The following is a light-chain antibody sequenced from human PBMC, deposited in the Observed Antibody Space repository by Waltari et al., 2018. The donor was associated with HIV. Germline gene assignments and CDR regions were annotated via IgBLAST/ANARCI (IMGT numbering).Light chain of an antibody. CDR2: MND. CDR3: VSWDDSLGGYWI. CDR1: TSNIGSNY. V-gene: IGLV1-47*01. Sequence: QSVVTQPPSASGTLGQRVTISCSGGTSNIGSNYVSWYQHLPGTSPKLLIYMNDQRPSGVPDRISGSKSGTSASLAISGLRSEDEADYYCVSWDDSLGGYWIFGGGTNLTVL. J-gene: IGLJ2*01.